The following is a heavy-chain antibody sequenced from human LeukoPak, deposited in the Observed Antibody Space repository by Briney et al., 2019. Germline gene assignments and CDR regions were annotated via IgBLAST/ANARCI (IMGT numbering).Heavy chain of an antibody. J-gene: IGHJ6*03. CDR1: GFTFSSYG. CDR2: IRYDGSNK. CDR3: ARAHYDILTGFYYYYYYMDV. V-gene: IGHV3-30*02. D-gene: IGHD3-9*01. Sequence: GGSLRLSCAASGFTFSSYGMHWVRQAPGKGLEWVAFIRYDGSNKYYADSVKGRFTISRDNAKNSLYLQMNSLRAEDTAVYYCARAHYDILTGFYYYYYYMDVWGKGTTVTVSS.